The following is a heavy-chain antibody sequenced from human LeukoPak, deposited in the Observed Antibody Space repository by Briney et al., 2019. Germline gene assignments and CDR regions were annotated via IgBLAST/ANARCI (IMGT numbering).Heavy chain of an antibody. CDR1: GFTFSSYS. J-gene: IGHJ4*02. D-gene: IGHD6-6*01. Sequence: GGSLRLSCAASGFTFSSYSMNWVRQAPGKGPEWVSYISSSSSTIYYADSVKGRFTISRDNAKSSLYLQMNSLRAEDTAVYHCAPEYRYYFDYWGQGTLVTVSS. V-gene: IGHV3-48*01. CDR2: ISSSSSTI. CDR3: APEYRYYFDY.